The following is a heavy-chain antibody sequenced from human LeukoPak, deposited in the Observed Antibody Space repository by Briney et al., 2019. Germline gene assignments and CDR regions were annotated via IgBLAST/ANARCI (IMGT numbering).Heavy chain of an antibody. CDR2: MNPDSTNT. CDR1: GYTFTSYG. D-gene: IGHD2-15*01. V-gene: IGHV1-8*01. CDR3: ARVPSLGYCSGGSCYRFDH. Sequence: GASVKVSCKASGYTFTSYGINWVRQAPGQGLEWMGWMNPDSTNTGYAQKFQGRVTMTRDTSMSTAYMELSSLTSEDTAVYYCARVPSLGYCSGGSCYRFDHWGQGTLVAVSS. J-gene: IGHJ4*02.